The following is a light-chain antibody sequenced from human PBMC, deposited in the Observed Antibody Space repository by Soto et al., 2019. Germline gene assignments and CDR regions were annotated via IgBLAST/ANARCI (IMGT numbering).Light chain of an antibody. CDR3: SSYAGSTNVV. Sequence: QSALTQPPSASGSPGQSGTISCTGTSSDVGGYNYVSWYQQHPGKAPKLMIFEVSKRPSGVPDRFSGSKSGNTASLTVSGLQADDEADYHCSSYAGSTNVVFGGGTKLTVL. CDR1: SSDVGGYNY. CDR2: EVS. J-gene: IGLJ3*02. V-gene: IGLV2-8*01.